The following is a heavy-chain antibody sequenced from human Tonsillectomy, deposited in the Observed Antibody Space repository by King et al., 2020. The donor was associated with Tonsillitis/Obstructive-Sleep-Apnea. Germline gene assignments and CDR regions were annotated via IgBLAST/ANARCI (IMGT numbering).Heavy chain of an antibody. J-gene: IGHJ5*02. D-gene: IGHD3-22*01. Sequence: QLVQSGAEVKKPGASVKVSCKASGYTFTSYYMHWVRQAPGQGLEWMGIINPSGGSTSYAQKFQGRVTMTRDTSTSTVYMELSSLRSEDTAVYYCARGVLLDECFLLPPYNWFDPWGQGTLVTVSS. CDR1: GYTFTSYY. CDR2: INPSGGST. CDR3: ARGVLLDECFLLPPYNWFDP. V-gene: IGHV1-46*01.